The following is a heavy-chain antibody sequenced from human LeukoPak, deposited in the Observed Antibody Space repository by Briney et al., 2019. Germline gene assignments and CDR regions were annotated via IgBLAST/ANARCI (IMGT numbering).Heavy chain of an antibody. CDR2: ISSSSSYI. J-gene: IGHJ5*02. Sequence: PGGSLRLSCAASGFTFSSYSMNWLRPAPGKGLEWVSSISSSSSYIYYADSVKGRFTISRDNAKNSLYLQMNSLRAEHTAVYYCARDFTMVRGVILNWFDPWGQGTLVTVSS. CDR3: ARDFTMVRGVILNWFDP. V-gene: IGHV3-21*01. CDR1: GFTFSSYS. D-gene: IGHD3-10*01.